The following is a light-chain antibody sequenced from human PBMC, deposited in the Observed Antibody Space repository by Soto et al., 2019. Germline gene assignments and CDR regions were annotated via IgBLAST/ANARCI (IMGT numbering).Light chain of an antibody. CDR3: KQYGSSPT. CDR1: QSVSSSY. V-gene: IGKV3-20*01. Sequence: EIVLTPSPGTLSLSPGERATLSCRASQSVSSSYLAWYQQKPGQAPRLLIYGASSRATGLPDRFSGSGSGTDFTLTISRLEPEDFAVYYCKQYGSSPTCGGGTTGDIK. CDR2: GAS. J-gene: IGKJ4*01.